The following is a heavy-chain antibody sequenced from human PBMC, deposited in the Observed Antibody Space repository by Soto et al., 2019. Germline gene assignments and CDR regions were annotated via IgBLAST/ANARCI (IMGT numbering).Heavy chain of an antibody. D-gene: IGHD2-21*02. CDR1: GYTFIIFV. V-gene: IGHV1-18*01. J-gene: IGHJ4*02. Sequence: ASVKGSCKASGYTFIIFVISWVRQAPGQGLEWMGWISAFNGHTNYAQKLQGRVTMTTDTSTGTAYMEVRGLKSDDTAVYYCARGGARLHRFDYWGQGTLVTVSS. CDR3: ARGGARLHRFDY. CDR2: ISAFNGHT.